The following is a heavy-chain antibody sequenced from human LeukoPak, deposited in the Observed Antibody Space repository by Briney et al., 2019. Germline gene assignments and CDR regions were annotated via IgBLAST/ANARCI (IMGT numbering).Heavy chain of an antibody. V-gene: IGHV4-38-2*01. D-gene: IGHD2-2*01. CDR3: ARGERYCSRTSCYYFYLDV. J-gene: IGHJ6*03. CDR1: GYSISSGHY. CDR2: MYHSGTT. Sequence: PSETLSLTCAVSGYSISSGHYWGWIRPPPGTGLEWIGSMYHSGTTYYNPSLKRRVSISVDTYENQLSLKFTSVTAADTAVYYCARGERYCSRTSCYYFYLDVWGKGTTVTVSS.